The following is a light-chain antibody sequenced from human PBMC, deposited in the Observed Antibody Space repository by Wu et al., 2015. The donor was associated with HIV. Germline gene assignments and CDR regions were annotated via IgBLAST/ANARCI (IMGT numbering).Light chain of an antibody. CDR1: QXVASI. CDR3: QQRRYWPLYT. J-gene: IGKJ2*01. V-gene: IGKV3-11*01. Sequence: SCRASQXVASILDLVPTETWPGSQAPHHDASTGTGIPARFSGSGSGTDFTLTISSLEPEDFAVYYCQQRRYWPLYTFGQGTKLEIK. CDR2: DAS.